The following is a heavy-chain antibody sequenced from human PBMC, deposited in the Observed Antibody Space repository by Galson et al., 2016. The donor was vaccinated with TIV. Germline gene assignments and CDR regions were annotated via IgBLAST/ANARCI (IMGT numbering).Heavy chain of an antibody. CDR2: MNPNSGNT. CDR1: GYSFSTYD. D-gene: IGHD4-17*01. Sequence: SVKVSCKASGYSFSTYDINWVRQAPGQGLEWMGWMNPNSGNTGYSQKFRGRVTMTRNTSERTAYMELSSLASEDTAVYYCARSGAYGDYWGQGTLVTVSS. V-gene: IGHV1-8*01. CDR3: ARSGAYGDY. J-gene: IGHJ4*02.